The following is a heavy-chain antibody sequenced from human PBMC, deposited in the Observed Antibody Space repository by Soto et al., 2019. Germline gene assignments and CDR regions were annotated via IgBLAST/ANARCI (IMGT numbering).Heavy chain of an antibody. CDR1: GFTFSSYG. J-gene: IGHJ6*02. Sequence: GGSLRLSCAASGFTFSSYGMHWVRQAPGKGLEWVAVIWYDGSNKYYADSVKGRFTISRDNSKNTLYLQMYSLRAEDTAVYYCARDQCGYDFWSGYYTGYYYGMDVWGQGTTVTVSS. D-gene: IGHD3-3*01. V-gene: IGHV3-33*01. CDR2: IWYDGSNK. CDR3: ARDQCGYDFWSGYYTGYYYGMDV.